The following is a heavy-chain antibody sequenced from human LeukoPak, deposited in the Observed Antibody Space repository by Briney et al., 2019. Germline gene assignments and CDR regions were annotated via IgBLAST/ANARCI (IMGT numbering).Heavy chain of an antibody. CDR2: IYYSGST. V-gene: IGHV4-59*01. CDR3: ARVNRAVAAALDY. Sequence: SETLSLTCTVSGGSISSYFWSWIRQPPGKGLEWIGYIYYSGSTYYNPSLKSRITISVDTSRNQFSLKLSSVTAADTAVYYCARVNRAVAAALDYWGQGTLVTVSS. D-gene: IGHD6-13*01. J-gene: IGHJ4*02. CDR1: GGSISSYF.